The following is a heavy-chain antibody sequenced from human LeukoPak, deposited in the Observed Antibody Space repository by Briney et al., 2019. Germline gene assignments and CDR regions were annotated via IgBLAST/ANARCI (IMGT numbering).Heavy chain of an antibody. CDR2: ISSSSSTI. CDR3: ARDQYYYDSSGFDY. D-gene: IGHD3-22*01. V-gene: IGHV3-48*04. CDR1: GFTFSSYS. J-gene: IGHJ4*02. Sequence: PGGSLRPSCAASGFTFSSYSMNWVRQAPGKGLEWVSYISSSSSTIYYADSVKGRFTISRDNAKNSLYLQMNSLRAEDTAVYYCARDQYYYDSSGFDYWGQGTLVTVSS.